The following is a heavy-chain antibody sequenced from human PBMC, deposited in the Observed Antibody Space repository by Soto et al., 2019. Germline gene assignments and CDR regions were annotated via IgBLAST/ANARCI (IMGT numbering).Heavy chain of an antibody. J-gene: IGHJ6*02. CDR3: AAEGRQGRYYGMDV. V-gene: IGHV1-58*01. Sequence: QMQLLQSGPAVKKPGTSVKVSCKASGFTFTSSAVPWVRQARGHRLEWIGWIVVGSGNTKYAQKFQERVTSTRDMSTSIAHMERSSRRSEDTAVYYCAAEGRQGRYYGMDVWGQGTKVTVSS. CDR1: GFTFTSSA. CDR2: IVVGSGNT.